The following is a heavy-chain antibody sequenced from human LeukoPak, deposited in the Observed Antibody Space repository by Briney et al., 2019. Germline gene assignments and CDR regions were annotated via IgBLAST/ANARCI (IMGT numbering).Heavy chain of an antibody. D-gene: IGHD6-19*01. J-gene: IGHJ2*01. V-gene: IGHV3-48*03. CDR1: GFTFSSYE. Sequence: PGGSLRLSCAASGFTFSSYEMHWVRQAPGKGLEWVSYISSSGSTIYYADSVKGRFTISRDNAKNSLYLQMNSLRAEDTAVYYCARWRAVGDYWHFDLWGRGTLVTVSS. CDR3: ARWRAVGDYWHFDL. CDR2: ISSSGSTI.